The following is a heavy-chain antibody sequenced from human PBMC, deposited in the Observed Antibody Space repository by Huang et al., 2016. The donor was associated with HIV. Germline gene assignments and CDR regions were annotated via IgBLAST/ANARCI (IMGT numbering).Heavy chain of an antibody. V-gene: IGHV4-39*01. CDR1: GGSISSSSYY. CDR3: AAHGRIVGIPAAPLRFDP. J-gene: IGHJ5*02. D-gene: IGHD6-13*01. Sequence: QLQLQESGPGLVKPSETLSLTCTVSGGSISSSSYYWGWIRQPPGKGLEWIGSIYHSGTTEYNPSLKIRCTISVDTSRTQFSLKLSSVTAADTAVYYCAAHGRIVGIPAAPLRFDPWGQGTLVTVSS. CDR2: IYHSGTT.